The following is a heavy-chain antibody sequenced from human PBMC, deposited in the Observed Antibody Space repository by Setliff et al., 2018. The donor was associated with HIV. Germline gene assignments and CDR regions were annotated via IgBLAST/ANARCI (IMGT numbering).Heavy chain of an antibody. CDR1: GETFNGYF. CDR3: ARGEEDDTFDI. J-gene: IGHJ3*02. Sequence: PSETLSLTCAVYGETFNGYFWTWIRQSPGKGLEWIGELNHSGDINQNPSLKSGFTLSVDTSKNQFSLRLTSVTAADTAVYYCARGEEDDTFDIWGHGTMVTVSS. CDR2: LNHSGDI. V-gene: IGHV4-34*01.